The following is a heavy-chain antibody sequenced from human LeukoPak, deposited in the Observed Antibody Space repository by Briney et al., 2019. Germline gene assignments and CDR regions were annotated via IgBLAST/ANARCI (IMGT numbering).Heavy chain of an antibody. Sequence: GGSLRLSCAASGFTFSSYWMYWVRQAPGKGLVWVSRINSDGSDTSYADSVQGRFTISRDNAKNTLYLQMNSLRAEDTAVYYCASCVAVPGLPDYWGQGTLVAVSS. D-gene: IGHD6-19*01. CDR1: GFTFSSYW. CDR3: ASCVAVPGLPDY. V-gene: IGHV3-74*01. CDR2: INSDGSDT. J-gene: IGHJ4*02.